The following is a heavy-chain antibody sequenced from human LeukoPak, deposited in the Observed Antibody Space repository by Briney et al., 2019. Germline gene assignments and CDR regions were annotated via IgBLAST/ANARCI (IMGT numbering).Heavy chain of an antibody. D-gene: IGHD3-22*01. Sequence: GGSLRLSCGASGFTLRGYWVHWIRQAPGKGLVWVSRVSGDGSDTRYADLVKGRFTISRDNAKNTVYLQMNSLRAEDTALYFCARDVQDSRTGGLDCWGQGTLVTVSS. CDR2: VSGDGSDT. CDR1: GFTLRGYW. V-gene: IGHV3-74*01. CDR3: ARDVQDSRTGGLDC. J-gene: IGHJ4*02.